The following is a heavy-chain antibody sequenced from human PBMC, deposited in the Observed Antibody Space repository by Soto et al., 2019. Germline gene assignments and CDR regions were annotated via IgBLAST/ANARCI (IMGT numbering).Heavy chain of an antibody. CDR3: VRGEGSGHYYYGMDV. CDR2: ITQEGGGK. CDR1: GFTFSSYW. Sequence: EVQLVESGGGLVQPGGSLRLSCVASGFTFSSYWMSWVRQAPGKGLEWVANITQEGGGKYYVDSVKGRFTIFRDNTKNSLYLPMSSLRADDTAVYYCVRGEGSGHYYYGMDVWGQGTTVTFSS. V-gene: IGHV3-7*04. D-gene: IGHD2-8*02. J-gene: IGHJ6*02.